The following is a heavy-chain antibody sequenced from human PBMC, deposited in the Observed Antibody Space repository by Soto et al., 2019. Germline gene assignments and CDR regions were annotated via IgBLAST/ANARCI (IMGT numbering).Heavy chain of an antibody. CDR2: IVVGSGNT. Sequence: SVKVSCKASGFTFTSSAMQWVRQARGQRLEWIGWIVVGSGNTNYAQKFQERATITRDMSTSTAYMELSSLRSEDTAVYYCAADIRATVTTFDYWGQGTLVTVSS. CDR3: AADIRATVTTFDY. V-gene: IGHV1-58*02. CDR1: GFTFTSSA. D-gene: IGHD4-17*01. J-gene: IGHJ4*02.